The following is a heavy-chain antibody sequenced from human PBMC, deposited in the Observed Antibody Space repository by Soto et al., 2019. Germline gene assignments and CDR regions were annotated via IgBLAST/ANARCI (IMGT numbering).Heavy chain of an antibody. CDR2: ISAYNGNT. J-gene: IGHJ3*02. Sequence: ASVKVSCKASGYTFTSCGISWVRQAPGQGLEWMGWISAYNGNTNYAQKLQGRVTMTTDTSTSTAYMELRSLRSDDTAVYYCARDKLAYDFWSGYYSLGPDAFDIWGQGTMVTVSS. CDR3: ARDKLAYDFWSGYYSLGPDAFDI. D-gene: IGHD3-3*01. CDR1: GYTFTSCG. V-gene: IGHV1-18*01.